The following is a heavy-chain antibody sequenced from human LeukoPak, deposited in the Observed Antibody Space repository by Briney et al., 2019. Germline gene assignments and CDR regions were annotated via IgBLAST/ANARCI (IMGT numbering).Heavy chain of an antibody. D-gene: IGHD5-12*01. CDR1: GYTFSNYG. V-gene: IGHV1-18*01. CDR2: ISAYSGKT. J-gene: IGHJ4*02. CDR3: VRLTAYSGYVLMGFEY. Sequence: ASVKVACKASGYTFSNYGITWVRQAPGQGLEWMGWISAYSGKTNSAQKLQGRVTFTTDTSTSTAYMELRSLRFDDTAVYYCVRLTAYSGYVLMGFEYWGQGTLVTVSS.